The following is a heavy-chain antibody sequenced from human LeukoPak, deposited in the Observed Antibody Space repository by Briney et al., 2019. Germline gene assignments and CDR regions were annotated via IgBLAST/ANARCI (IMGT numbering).Heavy chain of an antibody. CDR2: IYYSGST. CDR1: GGSISSNSYY. CDR3: ARDSRNYYDSSGYYTFDY. Sequence: PSETLSLTCAVSGGSISSNSYYWGWIRQPPGKGLEWIGSIYYSGSTYYNPSLKSRVTISVDTSKNQFSLKLSSVTAADTAVYYCARDSRNYYDSSGYYTFDYWGQGTLVTVSS. V-gene: IGHV4-39*02. J-gene: IGHJ4*02. D-gene: IGHD3-22*01.